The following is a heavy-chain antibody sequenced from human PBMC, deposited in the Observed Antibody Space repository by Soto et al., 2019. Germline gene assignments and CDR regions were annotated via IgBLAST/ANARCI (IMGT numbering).Heavy chain of an antibody. CDR2: IFANDDK. CDR1: GFSLSISGVG. Sequence: LVNPTQTLTLTCTFSGFSLSISGVGGGWVRQPPGKALEWLALIFANDDKRYTPSLKSRLTITNDTSKNQVVLIMTNIDPVDTATYSCSAMRASGLFGMDVWGQGTTVTVSS. V-gene: IGHV2-5*01. D-gene: IGHD3-10*01. CDR3: SAMRASGLFGMDV. J-gene: IGHJ6*02.